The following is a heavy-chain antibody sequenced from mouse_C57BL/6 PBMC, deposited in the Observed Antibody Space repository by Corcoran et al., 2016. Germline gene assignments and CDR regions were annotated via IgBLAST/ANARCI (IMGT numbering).Heavy chain of an antibody. CDR3: SIWCTTARYY. CDR1: GYTFTTYG. Sequence: QIQLVQSGPELKKPGDTVKISCKASGYTFTTYGMSWVKQAPGKGLKWMGWINTYSGVPTYADDFKGRFAFTLETSASTAYFRINNLKNEDTATYFCSIWCTTARYYWGQGTTLTVSA. J-gene: IGHJ2*01. V-gene: IGHV9-3*01. CDR2: INTYSGVP. D-gene: IGHD1-2*01.